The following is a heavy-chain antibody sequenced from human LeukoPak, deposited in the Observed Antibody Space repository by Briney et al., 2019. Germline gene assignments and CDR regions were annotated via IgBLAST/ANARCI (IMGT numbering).Heavy chain of an antibody. CDR2: INSDGSST. D-gene: IGHD3-9*01. CDR1: GFTFSSYW. Sequence: PGGSLRLSCAASGFTFSSYWMHWVRQAPGKGLVWVSRINSDGSSTSYADSVKGRFTISRGNAKNTLYLQMNSLRAEDTAVYYCAREGYDILTGHIDGFDYWGQGTLVTVSS. J-gene: IGHJ4*02. CDR3: AREGYDILTGHIDGFDY. V-gene: IGHV3-74*01.